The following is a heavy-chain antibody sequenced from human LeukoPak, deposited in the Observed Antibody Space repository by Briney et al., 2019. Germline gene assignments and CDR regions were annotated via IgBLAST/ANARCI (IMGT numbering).Heavy chain of an antibody. CDR3: ARGPVVGDLTHARYFQH. Sequence: GSLRLSCAASGFTFDDYGMSWIRQPPGKGLEWIGEINHSGSTNYNPSLKSRVTISVDTSKNQFSLKLSSVTAADTAVYYCARGPVVGDLTHARYFQHWGQGTLVTVSS. D-gene: IGHD2-2*01. CDR1: GFTFDDYG. V-gene: IGHV4-34*01. J-gene: IGHJ1*01. CDR2: INHSGST.